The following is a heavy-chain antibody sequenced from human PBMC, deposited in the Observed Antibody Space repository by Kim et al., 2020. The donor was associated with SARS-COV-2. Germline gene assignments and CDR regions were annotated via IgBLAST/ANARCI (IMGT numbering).Heavy chain of an antibody. CDR1: GFTFSSYS. CDR2: ISSSSSTI. D-gene: IGHD1-26*01. CDR3: AREGGGSYVGVRAFDI. Sequence: GGSLRLSCAASGFTFSSYSMNWVRQAPGKGLEWVSYISSSSSTIYYADSVKGRFTISRDNAKNSLYLQMNSLRDEDTAVYYCAREGGGSYVGVRAFDIWGQGTMVTVSS. J-gene: IGHJ3*02. V-gene: IGHV3-48*02.